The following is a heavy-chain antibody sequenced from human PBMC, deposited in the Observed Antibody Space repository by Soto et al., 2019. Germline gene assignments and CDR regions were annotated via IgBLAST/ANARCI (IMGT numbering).Heavy chain of an antibody. D-gene: IGHD2-21*02. CDR3: ARHSGPGWVTQWFDP. J-gene: IGHJ5*02. V-gene: IGHV4-39*01. Sequence: QLQLQESGPGLVKPSETLSLTCTVSGGSISSSSYYWGWIRQPPGKGLEWIGSIYYSGSTYYNPSLKSRVTISVDTSKNQFSLKLSSVTAADTAVYYCARHSGPGWVTQWFDPWGQGTLVTVSS. CDR1: GGSISSSSYY. CDR2: IYYSGST.